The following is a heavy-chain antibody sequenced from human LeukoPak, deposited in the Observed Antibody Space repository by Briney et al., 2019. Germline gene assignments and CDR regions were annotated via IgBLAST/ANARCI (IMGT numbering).Heavy chain of an antibody. CDR1: GFALNSYS. J-gene: IGHJ4*02. D-gene: IGHD5-18*01. Sequence: GGSLRLSCAASGFALNSYSLSWVRQAPGKGLEWVSSISSTSAYIHYADSVKGRFTISRDNTDNVVYLQMNSLRAEDTAVYYCARVDTAMDTAFSDYWGQGTLVTVSS. CDR3: ARVDTAMDTAFSDY. CDR2: ISSTSAYI. V-gene: IGHV3-21*01.